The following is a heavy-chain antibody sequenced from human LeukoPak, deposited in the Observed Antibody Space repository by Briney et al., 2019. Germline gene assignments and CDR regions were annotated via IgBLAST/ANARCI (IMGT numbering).Heavy chain of an antibody. D-gene: IGHD2-2*01. Sequence: PGGSLRLSCAASGFTFSSYARNWVRQAPGKGLEWVLGISGVDGKTYYADSVKGRFTISRDNSKNTLYLQMNSLRAEDTAVYYCARDWVRVVVPAAIAYYYGMDVWGQGTTVTVSS. V-gene: IGHV3-23*01. CDR3: ARDWVRVVVPAAIAYYYGMDV. J-gene: IGHJ6*02. CDR2: ISGVDGKT. CDR1: GFTFSSYA.